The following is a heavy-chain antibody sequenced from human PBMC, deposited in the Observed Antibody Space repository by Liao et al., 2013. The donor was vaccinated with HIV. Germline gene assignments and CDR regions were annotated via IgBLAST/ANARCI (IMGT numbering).Heavy chain of an antibody. Sequence: QVQLQESGPGLVKPSQTLSLTCTVSGGSISNSDYYWTWIRQSPGKGLEWIGYIYYSGTTYYSPSLRSRITISIDNSKNHFSLSLRSVTAADTAVYYCARSLRYCDSTSCYVGAIRTPEKYYYYYYMDLWGRGTTVTVSS. CDR2: IYYSGTT. V-gene: IGHV4-30-4*01. CDR3: ARSLRYCDSTSCYVGAIRTPEKYYYYYYMDL. J-gene: IGHJ6*03. CDR1: GGSISNSDYY. D-gene: IGHD2-2*01.